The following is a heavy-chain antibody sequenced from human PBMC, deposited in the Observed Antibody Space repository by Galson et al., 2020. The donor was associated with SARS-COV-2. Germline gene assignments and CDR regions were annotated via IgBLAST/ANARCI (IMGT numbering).Heavy chain of an antibody. J-gene: IGHJ3*02. Sequence: TGGSLRLSCAASGFTFSSYAMHWVRQAPAKGLEWVAVISYDGSNKYYADSVKGRFTISRDNSKNTLYLQMNSLRAEDTAVYYCAKSRGGNYLDAFDIWGQGTMVTVSS. CDR1: GFTFSSYA. D-gene: IGHD1-7*01. CDR3: AKSRGGNYLDAFDI. V-gene: IGHV3-30-3*02. CDR2: ISYDGSNK.